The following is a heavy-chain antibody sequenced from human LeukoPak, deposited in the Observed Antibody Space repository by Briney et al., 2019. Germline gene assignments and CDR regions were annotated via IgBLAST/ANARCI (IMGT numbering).Heavy chain of an antibody. J-gene: IGHJ4*02. CDR2: ISSSSTTI. CDR3: ARDRQKYNYDGSGYPPY. D-gene: IGHD3-22*01. V-gene: IGHV3-48*01. Sequence: GGSLRLSCAASGFTFSSYSMMWVRQAPGKGLEWVSYISSSSTTIHYADSVKGRFTISRDNAKNSVYLQMNSLRAEDTAVYYCARDRQKYNYDGSGYPPYWGQGTLVTVSS. CDR1: GFTFSSYS.